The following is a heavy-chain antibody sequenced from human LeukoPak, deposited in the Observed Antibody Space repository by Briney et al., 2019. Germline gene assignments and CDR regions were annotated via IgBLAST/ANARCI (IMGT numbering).Heavy chain of an antibody. CDR2: TYYRSTWYN. CDR3: ARRLTQYDCFDP. V-gene: IGHV6-1*01. D-gene: IGHD2-2*01. Sequence: SQTLSLTCAISGDSVSSNSVTWNWIRQSSSRGLEWLGRTYYRSTWYNDYAVSVRGRITVNPDTSKNQFSLHLNSVTPEDTAVYYCARRLTQYDCFDPWGQGILVTVSS. J-gene: IGHJ5*02. CDR1: GDSVSSNSVT.